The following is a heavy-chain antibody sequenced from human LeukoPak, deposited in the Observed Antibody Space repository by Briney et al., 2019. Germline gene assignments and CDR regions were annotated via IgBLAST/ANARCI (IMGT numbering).Heavy chain of an antibody. CDR2: ISSGSSYI. CDR3: ARDQNYYGSGSPGFDY. J-gene: IGHJ4*02. Sequence: PGGSLRLSCAASGFTFSTYTMNWVRQAPGKGLEWVSSISSGSSYIYYADSVKGRFTISRDNAKNSLNLQMNSLRAEDTAVYYCARDQNYYGSGSPGFDYWGQGTLVTVSS. CDR1: GFTFSTYT. D-gene: IGHD3-10*01. V-gene: IGHV3-21*01.